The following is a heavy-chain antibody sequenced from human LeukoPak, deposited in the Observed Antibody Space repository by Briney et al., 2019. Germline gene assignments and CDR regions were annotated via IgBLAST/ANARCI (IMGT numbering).Heavy chain of an antibody. D-gene: IGHD6-13*01. V-gene: IGHV4-31*03. CDR1: GGSISSGSYY. CDR3: ARNGQSAGYYYYGLDV. CDR2: IYYSGST. J-gene: IGHJ6*02. Sequence: SQTLSLTCTVSGGSISSGSYYWSWLRQPPGKGLEWIGNIYYSGSTYYNPSLKSRVTISVDTSKNQFSLKLSSVTAADTAVYHCARNGQSAGYYYYGLDVWGQGTTVTVSS.